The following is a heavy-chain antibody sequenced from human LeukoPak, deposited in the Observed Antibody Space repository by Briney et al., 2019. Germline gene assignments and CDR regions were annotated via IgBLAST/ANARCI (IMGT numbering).Heavy chain of an antibody. V-gene: IGHV4-30-2*01. Sequence: SETLSLTCTVSGGSISSGGYYWSWIRQPPGKGLEWIGYIYHSGSTYYNPSLKSRVTISVDRSKNQFSLKLSSVTAADTAVYYCARDRNPMIQDYWGQGTLVTVSS. D-gene: IGHD3-22*01. CDR2: IYHSGST. CDR1: GGSISSGGYY. J-gene: IGHJ4*02. CDR3: ARDRNPMIQDY.